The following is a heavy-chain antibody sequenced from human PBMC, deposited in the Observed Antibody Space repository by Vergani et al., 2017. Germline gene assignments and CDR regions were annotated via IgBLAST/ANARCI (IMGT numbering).Heavy chain of an antibody. Sequence: QVQLVQSGAEVKKPGASVKVSCKASGYTFTSYYMHWVRQAPGQGLEWMGIINPSGGSTSYAQKFQGRVTMTRDTSTSTVYMELSSLRSEDTAVYYCARSTETILRIDYWGQGTLVTFSS. D-gene: IGHD3-3*01. V-gene: IGHV1-46*01. CDR1: GYTFTSYY. CDR2: INPSGGST. CDR3: ARSTETILRIDY. J-gene: IGHJ4*02.